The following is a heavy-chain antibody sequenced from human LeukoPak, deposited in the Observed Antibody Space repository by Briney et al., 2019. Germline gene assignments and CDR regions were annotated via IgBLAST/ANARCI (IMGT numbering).Heavy chain of an antibody. CDR3: AKDLYSSGWLVDY. CDR2: ISGSGGST. CDR1: GFTFSSYA. Sequence: GGSLRLSCAASGFTFSSYAMSWVRQAPGKGLDWVSAISGSGGSTYYADSVKGRFTISRDNSKNTLYLQLNSLRAEDTAVYYCAKDLYSSGWLVDYWGQGTLVTVSS. J-gene: IGHJ4*02. D-gene: IGHD6-19*01. V-gene: IGHV3-23*01.